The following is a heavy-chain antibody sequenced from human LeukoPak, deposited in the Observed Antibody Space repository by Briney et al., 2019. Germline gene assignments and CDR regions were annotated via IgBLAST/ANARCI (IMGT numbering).Heavy chain of an antibody. J-gene: IGHJ4*02. CDR2: ISSSSSYI. Sequence: GGSLRLSCAVSGFTFSSYSMNWVRQAPGKGLEWVSSISSSSSYIYYADSVKRRFTISRENAKNSLYLQMTSLRAEDTALYCCAREDAVSGQHVPFDYWGQGTLVTVTS. CDR1: GFTFSSYS. V-gene: IGHV3-21*01. CDR3: AREDAVSGQHVPFDY. D-gene: IGHD6-6*01.